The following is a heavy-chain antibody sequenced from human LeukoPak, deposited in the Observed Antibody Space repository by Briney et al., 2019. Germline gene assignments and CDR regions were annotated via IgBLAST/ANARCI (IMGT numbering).Heavy chain of an antibody. V-gene: IGHV3-23*01. CDR1: GFTFSNYW. D-gene: IGHD1-26*01. Sequence: GGSLRLSCAASGFTFSNYWMSWVRQAPGKGLEWVSGISSSGSGDNTYYADSVKGRFTISRDSSKNTLFLHMNTLRAEDTAIYYCAKERTVGASYWYFDLWGRGTLVTVSS. CDR2: ISSSGSGDNT. CDR3: AKERTVGASYWYFDL. J-gene: IGHJ2*01.